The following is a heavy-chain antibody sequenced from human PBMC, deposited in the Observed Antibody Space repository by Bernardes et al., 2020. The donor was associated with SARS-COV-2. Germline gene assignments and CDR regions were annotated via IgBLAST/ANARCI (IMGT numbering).Heavy chain of an antibody. Sequence: SETLSLTCAVSGGSISSSNWWSWVRQPPGKGLEWIGEIYYSGSTNYNPSLKSRVTISLDKSKNQFSLKLSSVTAADTAVYYCARRNYDYYYGMDVWGQGTTVTVSS. CDR2: IYYSGST. V-gene: IGHV4-4*02. D-gene: IGHD4-4*01. CDR3: ARRNYDYYYGMDV. CDR1: GGSISSSNW. J-gene: IGHJ6*02.